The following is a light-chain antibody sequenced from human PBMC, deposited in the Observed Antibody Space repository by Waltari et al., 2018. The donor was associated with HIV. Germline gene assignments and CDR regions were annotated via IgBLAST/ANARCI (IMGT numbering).Light chain of an antibody. V-gene: IGKV3-20*01. CDR1: QNVGNNY. CDR2: DAS. CDR3: QQCASSPLT. Sequence: EIVLTQSPDTLSFSPWEIATFSCRASQNVGNNYLAWYQQKPGQAPRLLVDDASRRVTGIPDRFSGSGSWTDFTLTISRLEPEDFAVYYCQQCASSPLTFGGGTKVEI. J-gene: IGKJ4*01.